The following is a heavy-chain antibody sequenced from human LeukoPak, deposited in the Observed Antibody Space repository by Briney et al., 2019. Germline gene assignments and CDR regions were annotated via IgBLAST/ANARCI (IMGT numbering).Heavy chain of an antibody. D-gene: IGHD2-2*02. CDR3: ARDQGYCSSTSCYNYYYYGMDV. CDR2: IYSGGST. J-gene: IGHJ6*02. CDR1: GFTFSSYA. V-gene: IGHV3-53*01. Sequence: PGGSLRLSCAASGFTFSSYAMSWVRQAPGKGLEWVSVIYSGGSTYYADSVKGRFTISRDNSKNTLYLQMNSLRAEDTAVYYCARDQGYCSSTSCYNYYYYGMDVWGQGTTVTVSS.